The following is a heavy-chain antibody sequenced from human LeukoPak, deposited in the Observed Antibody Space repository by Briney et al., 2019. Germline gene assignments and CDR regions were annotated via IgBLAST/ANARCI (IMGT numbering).Heavy chain of an antibody. J-gene: IGHJ4*02. V-gene: IGHV6-1*01. CDR2: TYYRSQWYY. CDR3: VRGNYNFAY. Sequence: QTLSLTCAISGESVSSTGASWNWIRQSPWRGLEWLGRTYYRSQWYYEYALSVKSRIIVAPHTSKTQFSLQLHSVTREDTAVYYCVRGNYNFAYWGQGSLVTVSS. D-gene: IGHD5-24*01. CDR1: GESVSSTGAS.